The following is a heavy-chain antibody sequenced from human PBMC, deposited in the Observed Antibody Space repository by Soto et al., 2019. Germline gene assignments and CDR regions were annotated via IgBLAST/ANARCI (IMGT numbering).Heavy chain of an antibody. Sequence: QVQLVQSGAEVKKPGASVKVSCKASGYTFTSYGISWVRQAPGQGLEWMGWISAYNGNTNYAQKLQGRVTMTTDTSTSTDYMELRSLRSDGTAVYYCARGGLSIAAAGYYYYYYMDVWGKGTTVTVSS. D-gene: IGHD6-13*01. V-gene: IGHV1-18*01. J-gene: IGHJ6*03. CDR3: ARGGLSIAAAGYYYYYYMDV. CDR2: ISAYNGNT. CDR1: GYTFTSYG.